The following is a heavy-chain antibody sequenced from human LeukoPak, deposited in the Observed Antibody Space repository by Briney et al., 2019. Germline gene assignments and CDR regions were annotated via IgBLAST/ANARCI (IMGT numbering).Heavy chain of an antibody. CDR3: AKDTTVPAAKYYYMDV. Sequence: GGSLRLSCAASGFTVSSNYMSWVRQAPGKGLEWVSVIYSGGSTYYADSVKGRFTISRDNSKNTLYLQMNSLRAEDTAVYYCAKDTTVPAAKYYYMDVWGKGTTVTVSS. CDR1: GFTVSSNY. V-gene: IGHV3-66*01. CDR2: IYSGGST. D-gene: IGHD2-2*01. J-gene: IGHJ6*03.